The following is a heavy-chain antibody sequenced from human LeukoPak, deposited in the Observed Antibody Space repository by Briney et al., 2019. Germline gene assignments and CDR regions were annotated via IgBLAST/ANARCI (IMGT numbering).Heavy chain of an antibody. CDR1: GFTFSSYW. CDR3: AREVGLYYDFWSGHFWFDP. V-gene: IGHV3-74*01. D-gene: IGHD3-3*01. J-gene: IGHJ5*02. CDR2: INSDGSST. Sequence: GGSLRLSCAASGFTFSSYWMHWVRQAPGKGLVWVSRINSDGSSTSYADYVKGRFTISRDNAKNTLYLQMNSLRAEDTAVYYCAREVGLYYDFWSGHFWFDPWGQGTLVTVSS.